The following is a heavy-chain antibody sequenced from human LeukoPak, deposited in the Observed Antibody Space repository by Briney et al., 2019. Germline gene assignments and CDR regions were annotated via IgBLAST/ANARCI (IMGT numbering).Heavy chain of an antibody. CDR2: LSSSGSTI. J-gene: IGHJ4*02. Sequence: RGSLRLSRAPSVFTLSSYEMNSVRQAPGKGGEWVSYLSSSGSTIDYADSAKGRFTITRDNAKNSLYLQMNSVRAEDTAVYSCARDRDYWGQGTLVTVSS. CDR3: ARDRDY. V-gene: IGHV3-48*03. CDR1: VFTLSSYE.